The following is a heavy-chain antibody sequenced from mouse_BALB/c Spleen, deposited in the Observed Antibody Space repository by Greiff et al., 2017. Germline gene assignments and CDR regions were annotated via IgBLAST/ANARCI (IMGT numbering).Heavy chain of an antibody. CDR1: GFTFSSFG. Sequence: VQLKESGGGLVQPGGSRKLSCAASGFTFSSFGMHWVRQAPEKGLEWVAYISSGSSTIYYADTVKGRFTISRDNPKNTLFLQMTSLRSEDTAMYYCARYDGYYASFDYWGQGTTLTVSS. J-gene: IGHJ2*01. CDR2: ISSGSSTI. CDR3: ARYDGYYASFDY. D-gene: IGHD2-3*01. V-gene: IGHV5-17*02.